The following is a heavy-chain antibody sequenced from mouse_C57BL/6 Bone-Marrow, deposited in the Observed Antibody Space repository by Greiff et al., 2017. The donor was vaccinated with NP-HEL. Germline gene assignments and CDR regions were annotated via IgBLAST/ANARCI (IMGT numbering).Heavy chain of an antibody. V-gene: IGHV1-82*01. J-gene: IGHJ4*01. CDR2: IYPGDGDT. CDR1: GYAFSSSW. D-gene: IGHD1-1*02. Sequence: VQLQQSGPELVKPGASVKISCKASGYAFSSSWMNWVKQRPGKGLEWIGRIYPGDGDTNYNGKFKGKATLTADKSSSTAYMQLSSLTSEDSAVYFCARGYGYDAMDYWGQGTSVTVSS. CDR3: ARGYGYDAMDY.